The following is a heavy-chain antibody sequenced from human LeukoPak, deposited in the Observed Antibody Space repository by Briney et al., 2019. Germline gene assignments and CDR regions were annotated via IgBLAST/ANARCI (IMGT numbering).Heavy chain of an antibody. CDR2: IYSGGTT. V-gene: IGHV3-66*01. D-gene: IGHD6-13*01. CDR3: ASDHSNSWYPYYFDY. Sequence: GGSLRLSCAASGFTVSSNYMSWVRQAPGKGLEWVSVIYSGGTTYYAASVKGRFTISRDNSQNTLYLQMNSLRAEDTAVYYCASDHSNSWYPYYFDYWGQGTLVTVSS. CDR1: GFTVSSNY. J-gene: IGHJ4*02.